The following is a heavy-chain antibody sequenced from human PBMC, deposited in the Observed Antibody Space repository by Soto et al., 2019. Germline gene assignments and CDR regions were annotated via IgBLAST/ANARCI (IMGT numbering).Heavy chain of an antibody. CDR1: GFSLSTSGMC. CDR3: ARIAYSSGWYPDYFDY. Sequence: ESGPTLVNPTQTLTLTCTFSGFSLSTSGMCVSWIRQPPGKALEWLALIDWDDDKYYSTSLKTRLTISKDTSKNQVVLTMTNMDPVDTATYYCARIAYSSGWYPDYFDYWGQGTLVTVSS. J-gene: IGHJ4*02. V-gene: IGHV2-70*01. D-gene: IGHD6-19*01. CDR2: IDWDDDK.